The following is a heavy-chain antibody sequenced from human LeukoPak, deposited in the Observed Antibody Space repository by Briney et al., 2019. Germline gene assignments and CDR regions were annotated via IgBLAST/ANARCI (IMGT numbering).Heavy chain of an antibody. Sequence: SETLSLTCTVSGGSISSYYWSWIRQPAGKGLEWIGRIYTSGSTNYNPSLKSRVTISVDTSKNQVSLKLSSVTAADTAVYYCARVRRVVVITLTSGAFDIWGQGTMVTVSS. CDR3: ARVRRVVVITLTSGAFDI. V-gene: IGHV4-4*07. D-gene: IGHD3-22*01. CDR2: IYTSGST. J-gene: IGHJ3*02. CDR1: GGSISSYY.